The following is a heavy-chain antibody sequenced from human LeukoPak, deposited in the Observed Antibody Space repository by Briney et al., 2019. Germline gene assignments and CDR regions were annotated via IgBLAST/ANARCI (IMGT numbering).Heavy chain of an antibody. CDR1: GFTFSSYS. V-gene: IGHV3-21*01. CDR3: AREPGDGYYGSGNEFDY. CDR2: ISSSSSYI. D-gene: IGHD3-10*01. Sequence: GGSLRLSCAASGFTFSSYSMNWVRQAPGKGLEWVSSISSSSSYISYADSVKGRFTISRDNAKNSPYLQMNSLRAEDTAVYYCAREPGDGYYGSGNEFDYWGQGTLVTVSS. J-gene: IGHJ4*02.